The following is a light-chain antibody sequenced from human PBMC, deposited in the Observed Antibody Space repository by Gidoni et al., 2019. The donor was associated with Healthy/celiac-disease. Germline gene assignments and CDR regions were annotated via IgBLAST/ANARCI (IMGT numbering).Light chain of an antibody. CDR3: QQYGSSPLT. V-gene: IGKV3-20*01. CDR1: QSVSSSY. J-gene: IGKJ1*01. CDR2: GAS. Sequence: DIVLTQSPGTLSLAPGERATLSCSGSQSVSSSYLAWYQQKPGQAPRLLIYGASSRATGIPARFSGSGSGTDFTLTISRLEPEDFAVYYCQQYGSSPLTFGQGTKVEIK.